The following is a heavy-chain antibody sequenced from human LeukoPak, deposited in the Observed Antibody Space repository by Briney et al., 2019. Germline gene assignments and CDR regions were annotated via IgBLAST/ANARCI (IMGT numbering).Heavy chain of an antibody. Sequence: GESLRLSCAASGITFSNSAMSWVRQAPGRGLEWVSAISGRGGRTYYADSVKGRFTISRDNSKNTLYLQMNSLRAEDTAVYYCAKCYGGNSVYFDYWGQGTLVTVSS. J-gene: IGHJ4*02. CDR2: ISGRGGRT. V-gene: IGHV3-23*01. D-gene: IGHD4-23*01. CDR3: AKCYGGNSVYFDY. CDR1: GITFSNSA.